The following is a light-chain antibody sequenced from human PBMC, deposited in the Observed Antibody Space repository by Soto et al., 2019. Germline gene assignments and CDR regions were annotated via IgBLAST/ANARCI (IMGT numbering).Light chain of an antibody. CDR1: QSVSSSY. V-gene: IGKV3-20*01. CDR3: QQYGTSFWT. Sequence: ESVLTQSPGTLSLSPGERATLSCRTSQSVSSSYLAWYQQKPGQAPRLLIYGASTRATGSPDRFSGSGSGTDFTLTISRLEPEDFAVYYCQQYGTSFWTFGQGTKVDIK. J-gene: IGKJ1*01. CDR2: GAS.